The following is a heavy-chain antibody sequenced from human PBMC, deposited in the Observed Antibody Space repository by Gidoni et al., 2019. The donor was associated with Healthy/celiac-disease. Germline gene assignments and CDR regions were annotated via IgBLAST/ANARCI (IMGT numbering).Heavy chain of an antibody. Sequence: EVQLVESGGGLVKPGGSLRLSCAASGSTFSSSSMNRVRQAPGKGLEWVSAISSSSSYIYYADSVKGRFTISRDNAKNSLYLQMNSLRAEDTAVYYCAMPYYGDYDQSYYYGMDVWGQGTTVTVSS. CDR1: GSTFSSSS. CDR3: AMPYYGDYDQSYYYGMDV. J-gene: IGHJ6*02. V-gene: IGHV3-21*01. D-gene: IGHD4-17*01. CDR2: ISSSSSYI.